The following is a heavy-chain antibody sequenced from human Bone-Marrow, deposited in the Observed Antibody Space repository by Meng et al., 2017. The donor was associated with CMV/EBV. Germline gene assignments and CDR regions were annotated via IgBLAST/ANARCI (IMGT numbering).Heavy chain of an antibody. D-gene: IGHD3/OR15-3a*01. J-gene: IGHJ6*02. CDR3: ARDGPVRFLDQTPSGGMDV. CDR2: INPNSGGT. V-gene: IGHV1-2*02. Sequence: ASVKVSCKASGYTFTGYYMHWVRQAPGQGLEWMGWINPNSGGTNYAQKFQGRVTMTRDTSISTAYMELSRLRSDDTAVYYCARDGPVRFLDQTPSGGMDVCGQGTTVTVSS. CDR1: GYTFTGYY.